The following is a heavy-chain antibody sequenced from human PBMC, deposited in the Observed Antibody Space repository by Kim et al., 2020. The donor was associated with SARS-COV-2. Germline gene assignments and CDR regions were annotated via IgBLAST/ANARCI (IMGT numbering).Heavy chain of an antibody. J-gene: IGHJ4*02. CDR3: VRAGIQLGYDY. V-gene: IGHV3-33*01. D-gene: IGHD6-13*01. CDR2: IWHDGSTT. Sequence: GGSLRLSCAPSGFRFSDYAMHWVRQAPGKGLEWVAIIWHDGSTTFYADSVRGRFTISRDNSKNILYLQMGSLRADDTAMYYCVRAGIQLGYDYWGQGTLV. CDR1: GFRFSDYA.